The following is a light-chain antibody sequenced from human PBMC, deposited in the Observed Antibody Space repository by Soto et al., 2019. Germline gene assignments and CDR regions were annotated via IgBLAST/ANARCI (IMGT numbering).Light chain of an antibody. CDR2: SND. Sequence: QSVLTQSPSASGTPGQRVTISCSGSSSNIGSNTVNWYRQLPGTAPKLLIYSNDQRPSGVPDRFSASKSGTSASLAISGLQSEDEADYYCAAWDDSLNGYVFGTGTKVTVL. J-gene: IGLJ1*01. V-gene: IGLV1-44*01. CDR3: AAWDDSLNGYV. CDR1: SSNIGSNT.